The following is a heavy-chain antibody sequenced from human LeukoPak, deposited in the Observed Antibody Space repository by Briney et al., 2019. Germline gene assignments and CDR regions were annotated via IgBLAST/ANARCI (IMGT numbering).Heavy chain of an antibody. CDR1: GGSISSSTYY. J-gene: IGHJ6*02. V-gene: IGHV4-39*01. CDR2: IYYSGST. CDR3: ARQWDYYGMDV. Sequence: SETLSLTCTVSGGSISSSTYYWGWIRQPPGKGLEWIGSIYYSGSTYYNPSLKSRVTISVDTSKNQSSLKLSSVTAADTAVYYCARQWDYYGMDVWGQGTTVTVSS.